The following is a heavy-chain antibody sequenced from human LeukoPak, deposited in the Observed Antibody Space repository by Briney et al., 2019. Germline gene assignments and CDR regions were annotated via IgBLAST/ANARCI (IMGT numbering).Heavy chain of an antibody. J-gene: IGHJ3*02. CDR1: GYSISSGYY. Sequence: SETLSLTCKVSGYSISSGYYWGWIRQPPGKGLEWIGSIFHSGKTYYNPSLKSRVTISVDTSKNQFSLKLSSVTAADTAVYYCASVTDYYGSGSYRRVDAFDIWGQGTMVTVSS. D-gene: IGHD3-10*01. CDR3: ASVTDYYGSGSYRRVDAFDI. V-gene: IGHV4-38-2*02. CDR2: IFHSGKT.